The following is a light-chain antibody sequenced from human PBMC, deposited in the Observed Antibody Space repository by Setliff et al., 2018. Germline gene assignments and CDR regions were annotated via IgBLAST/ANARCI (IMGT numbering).Light chain of an antibody. CDR3: NSYTSSSTLVV. J-gene: IGLJ2*01. Sequence: QSALPQPASVSGSPGQSITISCTGTSSDVGGYNYVSWYQQHPGKAPKLMIYEVSNRPSGVSNRFSGSKSGNTASLTISGLQAEDEADYYCNSYTSSSTLVVFGGGTQLTVL. CDR1: SSDVGGYNY. V-gene: IGLV2-14*01. CDR2: EVS.